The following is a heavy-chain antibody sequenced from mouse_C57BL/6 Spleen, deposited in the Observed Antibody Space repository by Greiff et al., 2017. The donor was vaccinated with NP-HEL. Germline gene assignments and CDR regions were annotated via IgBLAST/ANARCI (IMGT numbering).Heavy chain of an antibody. D-gene: IGHD2-4*01. V-gene: IGHV1-4*01. CDR1: GYTFTSYT. Sequence: QVQLKESGAELARPGASVKMSCKASGYTFTSYTMHWVKQRPGQGLEWIGYINPSSGYTKYNQKFKDKATLTADKSSSTAYMQLSSLTSEDSAVYYCASMITTGFAYWGQGTLVTVSA. J-gene: IGHJ3*01. CDR2: INPSSGYT. CDR3: ASMITTGFAY.